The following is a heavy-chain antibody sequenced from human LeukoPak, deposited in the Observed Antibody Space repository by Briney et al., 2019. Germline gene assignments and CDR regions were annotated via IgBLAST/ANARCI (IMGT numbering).Heavy chain of an antibody. CDR1: GGSISSGDYY. D-gene: IGHD2-2*01. J-gene: IGHJ4*02. CDR2: IYYSGST. CDR3: ARWSLVVPAEIDY. V-gene: IGHV4-30-4*01. Sequence: PSETLSLTCNVSGGSISSGDYYWSWIRQPPGKGLEWIGYIYYSGSTYYNPSLKSRVTISVDTSKNQFSLKLSSVTAADTAVYYCARWSLVVPAEIDYWGQGTLVTVSS.